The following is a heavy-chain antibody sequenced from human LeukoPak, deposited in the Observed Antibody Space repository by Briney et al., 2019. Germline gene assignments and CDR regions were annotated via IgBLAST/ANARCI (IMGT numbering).Heavy chain of an antibody. CDR3: ARALPTSYDSSGYHDY. V-gene: IGHV1-69*04. Sequence: ASVKVSCKASGGTFSSYAISWVRQAPGQELEWMGRIIPILGIANYAQKFQGRVTITADKSTSTAYMELSSLRSEDTAVYYCARALPTSYDSSGYHDYWGQGTLVTVSS. CDR2: IIPILGIA. CDR1: GGTFSSYA. J-gene: IGHJ4*02. D-gene: IGHD3-22*01.